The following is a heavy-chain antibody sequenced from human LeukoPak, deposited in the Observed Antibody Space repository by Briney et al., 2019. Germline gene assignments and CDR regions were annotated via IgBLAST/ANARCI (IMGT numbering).Heavy chain of an antibody. D-gene: IGHD6-13*01. Sequence: PSETLSLTCTVSGGSITSNSYYRGWIRQPPGKGLEWIGSITYSGSTYYNPSLKRRVTISIDTSKNQFSLKLSSVTAADTAVYYCARADYSSTWSHDYYYMDVWGKGTTVTVSS. CDR2: ITYSGST. V-gene: IGHV4-39*07. CDR3: ARADYSSTWSHDYYYMDV. J-gene: IGHJ6*03. CDR1: GGSITSNSYY.